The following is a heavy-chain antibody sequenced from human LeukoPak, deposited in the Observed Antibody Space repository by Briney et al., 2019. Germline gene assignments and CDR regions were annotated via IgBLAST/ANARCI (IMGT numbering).Heavy chain of an antibody. D-gene: IGHD6-6*01. Sequence: GGSLRLSCAASGFTFSSYGMHWVRQAPGKGLEWVANIRQNGVTKYYADSVKGRFTVSRDNGIHSLFLQMNSLRAADTAVYYCARGDGSSSGLYFDSWGRGTLVTVSS. V-gene: IGHV3-7*01. CDR3: ARGDGSSSGLYFDS. CDR1: GFTFSSYG. CDR2: IRQNGVTK. J-gene: IGHJ4*02.